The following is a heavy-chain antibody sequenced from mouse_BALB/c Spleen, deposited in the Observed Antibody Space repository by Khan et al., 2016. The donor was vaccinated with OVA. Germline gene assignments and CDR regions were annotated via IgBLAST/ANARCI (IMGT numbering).Heavy chain of an antibody. V-gene: IGHV5-9-1*01. CDR3: ANGNYGWFAY. CDR2: ISSAGTYT. D-gene: IGHD1-1*02. CDR1: GFTFGSFV. Sequence: EVELVESGGDLVKTGGSLKLSCAASGFTFGSFVLSWVRQTPEKGLEWVATISSAGTYTYSLDSVKGRFTISRDNAKNTLYLQMHSLRSEDTAMYYCANGNYGWFAYWGQGTLVTVSA. J-gene: IGHJ3*01.